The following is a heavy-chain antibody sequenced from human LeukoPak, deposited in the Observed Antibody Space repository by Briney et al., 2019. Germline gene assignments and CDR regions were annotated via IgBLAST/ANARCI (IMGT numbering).Heavy chain of an antibody. D-gene: IGHD5-12*01. CDR3: AKLGGYSGYDPWVSWVIGPFDI. V-gene: IGHV3-21*01. CDR2: ISSSSSYI. J-gene: IGHJ3*02. Sequence: GGSLRLSCAASGFTFSSYSMNWVRQAPGKGLEWVSSISSSSSYIYYADSVKGRFTISRDNAKNSLYLQMNSLRAEDTAVYYCAKLGGYSGYDPWVSWVIGPFDIWGQGTMVTVSS. CDR1: GFTFSSYS.